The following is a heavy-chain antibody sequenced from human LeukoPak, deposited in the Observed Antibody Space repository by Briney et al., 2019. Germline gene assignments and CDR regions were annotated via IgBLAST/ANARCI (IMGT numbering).Heavy chain of an antibody. Sequence: SVKVSCKASGGTFSSYAISWVRQAPGQGLEWMGGIIPIFGTANYAQKFQGRVTITTYESTGTAYMELSSLRAEDTAVYYCATTYSSSWYRNNWFDPWGQGTLVTVSS. CDR3: ATTYSSSWYRNNWFDP. J-gene: IGHJ5*02. V-gene: IGHV1-69*05. CDR2: IIPIFGTA. CDR1: GGTFSSYA. D-gene: IGHD6-13*01.